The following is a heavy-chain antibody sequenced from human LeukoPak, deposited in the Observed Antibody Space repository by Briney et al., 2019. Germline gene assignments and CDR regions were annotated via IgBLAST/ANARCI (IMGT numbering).Heavy chain of an antibody. Sequence: PSVTLSLTCTVSGGSSSSSSYYWGWLRQPPGKGLGCIWSIYYSETPYYDPSIKSRVSIAVDTSKDQFSLKLSPVTAADTAVYYCARDVSGYDSSSYYLHWGQGTLVTVSS. CDR1: GGSSSSSSYY. J-gene: IGHJ4*02. CDR3: ARDVSGYDSSSYYLH. D-gene: IGHD3-22*01. CDR2: IYYSETP. V-gene: IGHV4-39*07.